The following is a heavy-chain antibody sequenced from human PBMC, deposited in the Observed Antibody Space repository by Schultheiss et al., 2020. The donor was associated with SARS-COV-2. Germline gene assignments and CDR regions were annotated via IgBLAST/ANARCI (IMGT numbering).Heavy chain of an antibody. CDR3: ARDQRGSHDY. CDR2: ISSSSSYI. Sequence: GGSLRLSCAASGFTFSSYAMSWVRQAPGKGLEWVSSISSSSSYIYYADSVKGRFTISRDNAKNSLYLQMNSLRAEDTAVYYCARDQRGSHDYWGQGTLVTVSS. D-gene: IGHD3-10*01. CDR1: GFTFSSYA. V-gene: IGHV3-21*01. J-gene: IGHJ4*02.